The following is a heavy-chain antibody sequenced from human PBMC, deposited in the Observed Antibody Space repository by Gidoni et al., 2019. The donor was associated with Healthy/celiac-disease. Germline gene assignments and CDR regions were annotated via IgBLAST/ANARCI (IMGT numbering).Heavy chain of an antibody. CDR2: ISYDGSNK. J-gene: IGHJ4*02. CDR1: GFTFRSYA. Sequence: QVQLVESGGGVVQPGRSLRLSCAASGFTFRSYAMHWVRQAPGKGLDWVAVISYDGSNKYYADSVKGRFTISRDNSKNTLYLQMNSLRAEDTAVYYCARDSRAVAGMARATQHPDRWDYWGQGTLVTVSS. D-gene: IGHD6-19*01. V-gene: IGHV3-30*04. CDR3: ARDSRAVAGMARATQHPDRWDY.